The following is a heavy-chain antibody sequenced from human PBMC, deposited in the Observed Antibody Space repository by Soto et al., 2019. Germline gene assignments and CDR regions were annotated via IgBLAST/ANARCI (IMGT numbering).Heavy chain of an antibody. D-gene: IGHD3-10*01. CDR2: IYYSGST. CDR3: ARHGLLLFGDHGMDV. Sequence: QLQLQESGPGLVKPSETLSLTCTVSGGSISSSSYYWGWIRQPPGKGLEWIGSIYYSGSTYYNPALKSRVTISVNTSKKQFSRKLSSVTGADTAVYYCARHGLLLFGDHGMDVWGQGTTVTVSS. J-gene: IGHJ6*02. CDR1: GGSISSSSYY. V-gene: IGHV4-39*01.